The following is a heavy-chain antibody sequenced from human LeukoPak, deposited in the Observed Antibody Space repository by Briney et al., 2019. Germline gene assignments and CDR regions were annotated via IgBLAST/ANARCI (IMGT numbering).Heavy chain of an antibody. Sequence: GGSLRLSCAASGFTFSSYGMHWVRQAPGKGLEWVAVIWYDGSNKYYADSVKGRFTISRDNSKNTLYLQMNSLRAEDTAVYYCARDPSWNYILDYWAREPWSPSPQ. D-gene: IGHD1-7*01. V-gene: IGHV3-33*01. CDR1: GFTFSSYG. CDR2: IWYDGSNK. CDR3: ARDPSWNYILDY. J-gene: IGHJ4*02.